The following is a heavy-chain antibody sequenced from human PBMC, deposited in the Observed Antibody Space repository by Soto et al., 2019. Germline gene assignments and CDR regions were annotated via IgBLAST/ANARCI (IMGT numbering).Heavy chain of an antibody. CDR1: GFTFSSYS. Sequence: GGSLRLSCAASGFTFSSYSMNWVRQAPGKGLEWVSYISSSSSTIYYADSVKGRFTISRDNAKNSLYLQMNSLRDEDTAVYYCARAAPEPGTYDFWSVNGGWFDPWGQGTLVTVSS. J-gene: IGHJ5*02. V-gene: IGHV3-48*02. D-gene: IGHD3-3*01. CDR3: ARAAPEPGTYDFWSVNGGWFDP. CDR2: ISSSSSTI.